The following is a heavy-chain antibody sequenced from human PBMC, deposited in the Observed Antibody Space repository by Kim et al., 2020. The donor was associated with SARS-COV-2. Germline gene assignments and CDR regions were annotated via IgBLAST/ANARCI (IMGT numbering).Heavy chain of an antibody. V-gene: IGHV1-69*01. J-gene: IGHJ5*02. CDR3: ARVGLEWLQQINWFDP. D-gene: IGHD3-3*01. Sequence: KFPGRVTITADESTSTAYMELSSLRSEDTAVYYCARVGLEWLQQINWFDPWGQGTLVTVSS.